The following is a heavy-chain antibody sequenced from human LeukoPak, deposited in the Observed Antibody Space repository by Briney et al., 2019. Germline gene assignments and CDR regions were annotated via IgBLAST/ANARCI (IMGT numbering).Heavy chain of an antibody. D-gene: IGHD5-12*01. CDR2: ISWNSGTK. CDR1: GFTFEDYA. V-gene: IGHV3-9*01. Sequence: PGRSLRLSCAASGFTFEDYAMHWVRQAPGKGLEWVSGISWNSGTKGYADSVKGRFTISRDNAKNSLYLQMNSLRAEDTAVYYCARMRGDSYHKRGYSGYDEGSLDYWGQGTLVTVSS. CDR3: ARMRGDSYHKRGYSGYDEGSLDY. J-gene: IGHJ4*02.